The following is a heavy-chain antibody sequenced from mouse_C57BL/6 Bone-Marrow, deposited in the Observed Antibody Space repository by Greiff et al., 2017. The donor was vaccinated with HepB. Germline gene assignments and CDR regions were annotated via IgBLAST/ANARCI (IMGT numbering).Heavy chain of an antibody. J-gene: IGHJ3*01. V-gene: IGHV5-6*01. CDR1: GFTFSSYG. CDR3: ACLLLRNAY. D-gene: IGHD1-1*01. Sequence: EVKLMESGGDLVKPGGSLKLSCAASGFTFSSYGMSWVRQTPDKRLEWVATISSGGSYTYYPDSVKGRFTISRDNAKNTLYLQMSSLKSEDTAMYYCACLLLRNAYWGQGTLVTVSA. CDR2: ISSGGSYT.